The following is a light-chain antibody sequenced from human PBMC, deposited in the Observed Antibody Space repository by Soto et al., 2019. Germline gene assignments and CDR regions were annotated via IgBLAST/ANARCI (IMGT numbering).Light chain of an antibody. Sequence: ENLLTQSPGTLSLSPGDAATLSCRANQSVNNNYLAWYQQIPGQPPRLLIYGASSRATGIPDRFSGRGSGTDFTLTISRLEPEDFAVYYCQQYGDWPPDTFGQGTKLEI. V-gene: IGKV3-20*01. CDR1: QSVNNNY. J-gene: IGKJ2*01. CDR2: GAS. CDR3: QQYGDWPPDT.